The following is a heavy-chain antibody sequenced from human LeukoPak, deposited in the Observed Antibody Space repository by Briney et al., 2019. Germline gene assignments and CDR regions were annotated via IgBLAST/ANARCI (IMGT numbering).Heavy chain of an antibody. D-gene: IGHD2-2*03. CDR1: GFTLSSYW. CDR3: GRINYNGYY. Sequence: GGSLRLSCAASGFTLSSYWVHWVRQPPGKGLMWLSRTNEDGSYADSADSVKGRFTISRDNAKNPVYLQMNSLRTEDTAVYFCGRINYNGYYWGRGNLVTVSS. CDR2: TNEDGSYA. V-gene: IGHV3-74*01. J-gene: IGHJ4*02.